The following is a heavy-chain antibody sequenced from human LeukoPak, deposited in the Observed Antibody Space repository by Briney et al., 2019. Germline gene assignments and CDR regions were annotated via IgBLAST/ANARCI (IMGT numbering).Heavy chain of an antibody. Sequence: SVTASCKASGGTFSSYAISWVRQAPGQGLEWMGRIIPILGIANYAQKFQGRVTITADKSTSTAYMELSSLRSEDTAVYYCARAYYCGGDCYSELWFDPWGQGTLVTVSS. CDR3: ARAYYCGGDCYSELWFDP. CDR1: GGTFSSYA. J-gene: IGHJ5*02. CDR2: IIPILGIA. D-gene: IGHD2-21*02. V-gene: IGHV1-69*04.